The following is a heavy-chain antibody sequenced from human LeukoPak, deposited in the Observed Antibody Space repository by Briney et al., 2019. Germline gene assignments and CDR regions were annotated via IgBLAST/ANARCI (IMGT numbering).Heavy chain of an antibody. V-gene: IGHV4-61*02. CDR1: GGSISSGSYY. J-gene: IGHJ5*02. D-gene: IGHD5-18*01. Sequence: SETLSLTCTVSGGSISSGSYYWSWIRQPAGKGLEWIGRIYTSGSTNYNPSLKSRFTISVDTSKNQFSLKLSSVTAADTAVYYCARGYSYGSGWFDHWGQGTLVTVSS. CDR3: ARGYSYGSGWFDH. CDR2: IYTSGST.